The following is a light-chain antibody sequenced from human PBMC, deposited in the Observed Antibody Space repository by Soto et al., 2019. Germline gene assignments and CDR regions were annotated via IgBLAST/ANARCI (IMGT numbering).Light chain of an antibody. J-gene: IGKJ4*01. V-gene: IGKV3D-20*02. CDR3: QQRSNWPPT. CDR2: GAS. Sequence: EIVLTHSPGTLSLSPWEIATLSCRASQSVSSSYLAWYQQKPGQAPRLLIYGASSRATGIPDRFSGSGSGTDFTLTITRLEPEDFAVYYCQQRSNWPPTFGGGTKVDIK. CDR1: QSVSSSY.